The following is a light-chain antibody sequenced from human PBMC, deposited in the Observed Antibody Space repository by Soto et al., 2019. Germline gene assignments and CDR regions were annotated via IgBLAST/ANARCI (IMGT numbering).Light chain of an antibody. CDR1: SSNIGAGYD. Sequence: QSVLTQPPSVSGAPGQRVTISCTGSSSNIGAGYDVHWYQQLPGTAPKLLIYGNSNRPSGVPDRFSGSKSGTSAFLAITGLQADDEAVYYCQSYDSSLSGHVVFGGGTKVTVL. J-gene: IGLJ2*01. V-gene: IGLV1-40*01. CDR2: GNS. CDR3: QSYDSSLSGHVV.